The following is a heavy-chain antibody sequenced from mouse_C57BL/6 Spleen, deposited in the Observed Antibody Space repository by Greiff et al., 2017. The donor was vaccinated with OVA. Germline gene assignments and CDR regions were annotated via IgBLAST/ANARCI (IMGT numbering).Heavy chain of an antibody. CDR1: GFSLTSYG. V-gene: IGHV2-5*01. J-gene: IGHJ4*01. D-gene: IGHD1-1*01. CDR2: IWRGGST. Sequence: QVQLKQSGPGLVQPSQSLSITCTVSGFSLTSYGVHWVRQSPGKGLEWLGVIWRGGSTDYNAAFMSRLSITKDNSKSQVFFKMNSLQADDTAIYYCAKGANYYGSSSYAMDYWGQGTSVTVSS. CDR3: AKGANYYGSSSYAMDY.